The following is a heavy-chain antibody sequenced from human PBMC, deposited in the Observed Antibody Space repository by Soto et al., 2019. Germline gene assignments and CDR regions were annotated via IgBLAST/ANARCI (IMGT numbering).Heavy chain of an antibody. CDR3: ARSRRDGSPSAGDY. CDR2: IIPIFGTA. D-gene: IGHD3-10*01. J-gene: IGHJ4*02. CDR1: GGTFSSYA. Sequence: QVQLVQSGAEVKKPGSSVKVSCKASGGTFSSYAISWVRQAPGQGLEWMGGIIPIFGTANYAQKFQGRVTTTADKSTSTAYKGLSSLRSEDTAVYYWARSRRDGSPSAGDYWGQGTLVTVSS. V-gene: IGHV1-69*06.